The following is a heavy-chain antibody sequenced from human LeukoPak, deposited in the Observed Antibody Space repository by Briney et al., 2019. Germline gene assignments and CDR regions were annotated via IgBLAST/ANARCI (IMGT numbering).Heavy chain of an antibody. Sequence: ASEKVSCKASGYTFTGYYMHWVRQAPGQGLEWMGWINPNSGGTNYAQKFQGRVTMTRDTSISTAYMELSRLRSDDTAVYYCARRKVAATRNWFDPWGQGTLVTVSS. J-gene: IGHJ5*02. CDR3: ARRKVAATRNWFDP. V-gene: IGHV1-2*02. CDR2: INPNSGGT. D-gene: IGHD2-15*01. CDR1: GYTFTGYY.